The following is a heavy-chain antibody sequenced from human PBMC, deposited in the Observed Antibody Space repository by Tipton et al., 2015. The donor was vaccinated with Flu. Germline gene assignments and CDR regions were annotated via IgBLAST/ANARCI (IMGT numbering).Heavy chain of an antibody. V-gene: IGHV1-69*01. Sequence: QLVQFGAEVKKPGSSVKVSCKASGDTFRNYAISWVRQAPGQGLEWMGGIVCIFGIPNYAQKFQGRVTMTADESTTTVYMELSSLRSDDTAVYYCARQIYTSGELDYDYYYMDVWGKGTTVTVSS. CDR3: ARQIYTSGELDYDYYYMDV. CDR1: GDTFRNYA. CDR2: IVCIFGIP. J-gene: IGHJ6*03. D-gene: IGHD6-25*01.